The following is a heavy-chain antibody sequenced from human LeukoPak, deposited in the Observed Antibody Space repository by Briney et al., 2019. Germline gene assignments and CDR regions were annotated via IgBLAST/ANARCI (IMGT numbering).Heavy chain of an antibody. CDR3: ARVKVGTTNRFDY. V-gene: IGHV3-11*05. J-gene: IGHJ4*02. D-gene: IGHD1-26*01. Sequence: PGGSLRLSCAASGFTFSDYYMTWIRPAPGKGLECVSYISSSSDYTNYPASVKGRFTISRDNAKNSLYLQMNSLRAEDTAVYYCARVKVGTTNRFDYWGQGTLVTVSS. CDR2: ISSSSDYT. CDR1: GFTFSDYY.